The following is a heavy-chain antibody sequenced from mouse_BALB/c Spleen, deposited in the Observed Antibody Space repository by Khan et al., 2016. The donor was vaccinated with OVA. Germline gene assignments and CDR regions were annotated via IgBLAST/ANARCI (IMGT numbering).Heavy chain of an antibody. V-gene: IGHV3-8*02. CDR3: ARSTYRYAFVY. CDR2: IIYTGYT. Sequence: EVQLQESGPSLVKPSQTLSLTCSVTGDYITTGYWNWIRKFPGKKLEYMGYIIYTGYTYSNPSLKRRLSITRHTSNNQYYLQLNSETYEDTATYYWARSTYRYAFVYWGQGTLVTVSA. J-gene: IGHJ3*01. D-gene: IGHD2-14*01. CDR1: GDYITTGY.